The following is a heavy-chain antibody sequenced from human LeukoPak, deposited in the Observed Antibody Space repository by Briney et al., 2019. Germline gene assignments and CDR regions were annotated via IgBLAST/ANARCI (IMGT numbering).Heavy chain of an antibody. CDR2: IKQDGSEK. J-gene: IGHJ6*03. D-gene: IGHD3-22*01. V-gene: IGHV3-7*01. CDR3: ARELYYYDSGAFYAYYYYMDV. Sequence: GGSLRLSCAASGFTFSSYWMSWARQAPGKGLEWVANIKQDGSEKYFVDSVKGRFTISRDNAKNSLYLQMNSLRAEDTAVYYCARELYYYDSGAFYAYYYYMDVWGKGTTVTVSS. CDR1: GFTFSSYW.